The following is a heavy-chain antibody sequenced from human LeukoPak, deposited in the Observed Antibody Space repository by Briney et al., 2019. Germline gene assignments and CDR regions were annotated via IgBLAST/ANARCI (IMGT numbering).Heavy chain of an antibody. D-gene: IGHD3-22*01. J-gene: IGHJ4*02. CDR2: ISWDGGST. Sequence: GGSLRLSCAASGFTFDDYAMHWVRQAPGKGLEWVSLISWDGGSTYYADSVKGRFTISRDNSKNSLYLQMNSLRAEGTALYYCAKGAGDSSGYWDYWGQGTLVTVSS. V-gene: IGHV3-43D*03. CDR1: GFTFDDYA. CDR3: AKGAGDSSGYWDY.